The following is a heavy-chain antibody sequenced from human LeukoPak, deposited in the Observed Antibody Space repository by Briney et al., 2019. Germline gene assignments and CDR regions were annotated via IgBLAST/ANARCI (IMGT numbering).Heavy chain of an antibody. Sequence: ASVKVSCKASGYIFTSYGISWVRQAPGQGLEWMGWISAYNGNTNYAQKLQGRVTMTTDTSTSTAYMELRSLRSDDTAVYYCATSLLRYFDWLLSWGQGTLVTVSS. CDR2: ISAYNGNT. J-gene: IGHJ5*02. CDR3: ATSLLRYFDWLLS. D-gene: IGHD3-9*01. V-gene: IGHV1-18*01. CDR1: GYIFTSYG.